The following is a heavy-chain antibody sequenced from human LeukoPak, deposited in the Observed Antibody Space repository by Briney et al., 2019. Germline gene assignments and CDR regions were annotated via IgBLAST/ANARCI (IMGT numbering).Heavy chain of an antibody. Sequence: PSETLSLTCAVYGGSFSGYYWSWIRQPPGKGLEWIGEINHSGSTNYNPSLKSRVTISVDTSKNQFSLKLSSVTAADTAVYYCARLWYSSSWARDYWGQGTLVTVS. J-gene: IGHJ4*02. CDR1: GGSFSGYY. V-gene: IGHV4-34*01. CDR2: INHSGST. D-gene: IGHD6-13*01. CDR3: ARLWYSSSWARDY.